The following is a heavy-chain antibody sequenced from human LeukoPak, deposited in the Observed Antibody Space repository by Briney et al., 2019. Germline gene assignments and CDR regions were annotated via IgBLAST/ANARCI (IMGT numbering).Heavy chain of an antibody. Sequence: SETLSLTCAVSGGSISSGGYSWSWIRQPPGKGLEWIEYIYHSGSTYYNPSLKSRVTISVDRSKNQFSLKLSSVTAADTAVYYCASTKYGYGSYYFDYWGQGTLVTVSS. V-gene: IGHV4-30-2*01. CDR2: IYHSGST. CDR1: GGSISSGGYS. D-gene: IGHD5-18*01. J-gene: IGHJ4*02. CDR3: ASTKYGYGSYYFDY.